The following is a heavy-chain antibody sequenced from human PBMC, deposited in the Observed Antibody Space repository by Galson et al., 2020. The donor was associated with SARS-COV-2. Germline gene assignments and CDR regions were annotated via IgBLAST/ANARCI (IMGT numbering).Heavy chain of an antibody. Sequence: HGESLKISCKGSGYNFTNYWIGWVRQMPGKGLEWMGVIYPGDSDTRYSPSFQGQVTISADKSISTAYLQWSSLKASDTAMYYCARESAGYDRHWPSYAMDVWGRGPTVTVSS. CDR1: GYNFTNYW. J-gene: IGHJ6*02. CDR3: ARESAGYDRHWPSYAMDV. D-gene: IGHD2-15*01. V-gene: IGHV5-51*01. CDR2: IYPGDSDT.